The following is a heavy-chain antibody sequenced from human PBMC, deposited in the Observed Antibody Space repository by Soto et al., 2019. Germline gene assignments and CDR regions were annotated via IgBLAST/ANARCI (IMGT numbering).Heavy chain of an antibody. CDR1: GFPFSSYA. CDR3: AKSLFMVAPDNEPFDY. J-gene: IGHJ4*02. Sequence: VQLLESGGSLVQPGGSLTLSCAASGFPFSSYAMSWVRQTPEKGLEWAAGISGGGNDRYYAVFVQGRFTFSRYNSRNILYLQMNILRADDTAMYFCAKSLFMVAPDNEPFDYWGQGTLVTVSS. D-gene: IGHD5-12*01. V-gene: IGHV3-23*01. CDR2: ISGGGNDR.